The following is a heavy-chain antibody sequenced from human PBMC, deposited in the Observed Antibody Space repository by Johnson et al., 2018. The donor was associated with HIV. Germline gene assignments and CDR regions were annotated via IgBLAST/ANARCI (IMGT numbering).Heavy chain of an antibody. J-gene: IGHJ3*02. CDR2: IYSGGST. CDR3: AKDGERAVAAAFDI. V-gene: IGHV3-66*01. Sequence: VQLVESGGGLVQPGGSLRLSCAASGFTVSSNYMSWVRQAPGKGLEWVSVIYSGGSTYYADSVKGRFTISRDNSKNTLYLQMNSLRAEDTAVYYCAKDGERAVAAAFDIWGQGTMVTVSS. D-gene: IGHD6-19*01. CDR1: GFTVSSNY.